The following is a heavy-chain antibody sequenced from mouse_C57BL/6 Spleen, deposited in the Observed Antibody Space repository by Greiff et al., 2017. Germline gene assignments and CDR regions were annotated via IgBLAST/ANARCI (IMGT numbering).Heavy chain of an antibody. V-gene: IGHV1-82*01. J-gene: IGHJ4*01. CDR2: IYPGDGDT. D-gene: IGHD6-1*01. CDR1: GYAFSSSW. Sequence: VQGVESGPELVKPGASVKISCKASGYAFSSSWMNWVKQRPGKGLEWIGRIYPGDGDTNYNGKFKGKATLTADKSSSTAYMQLSSLTSEDSAVDFCARCASLYAMDYWGQGTSVTVSS. CDR3: ARCASLYAMDY.